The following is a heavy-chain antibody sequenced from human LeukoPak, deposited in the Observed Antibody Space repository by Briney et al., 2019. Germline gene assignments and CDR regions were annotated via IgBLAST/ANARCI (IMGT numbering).Heavy chain of an antibody. Sequence: GGSLRLSCAASGFTFSSYGMHWVRQAPGKGLEWVAVISYDGSNKYYADSVKGRFTISRDNSKNTLYLQMNSLRAEDTAVYYCARDRILDHRSDPWGQGTLVTVSS. CDR3: ARDRILDHRSDP. D-gene: IGHD3/OR15-3a*01. J-gene: IGHJ5*02. CDR1: GFTFSSYG. CDR2: ISYDGSNK. V-gene: IGHV3-30*19.